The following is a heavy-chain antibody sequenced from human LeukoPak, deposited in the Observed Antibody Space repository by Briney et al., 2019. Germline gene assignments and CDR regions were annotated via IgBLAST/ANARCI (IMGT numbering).Heavy chain of an antibody. CDR1: GYTLTELS. CDR2: FDPEDGET. D-gene: IGHD6-13*01. J-gene: IGHJ4*02. V-gene: IGHV1-24*01. CDR3: ARDRREYIAAAGPPDFDY. Sequence: GASVKVSCKVSGYTLTELSMHWVRQAPGKGLEWMGGFDPEDGETIYAQKLQGRVTMTTDTSTSTAYMELRSLRSDDTAVYYCARDRREYIAAAGPPDFDYWGQGTLVTVSS.